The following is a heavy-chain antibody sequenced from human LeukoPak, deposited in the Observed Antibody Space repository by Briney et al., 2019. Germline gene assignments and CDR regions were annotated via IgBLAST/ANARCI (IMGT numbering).Heavy chain of an antibody. CDR2: IYNSGST. Sequence: SETLSLTCAVSGYSFSSGYYRGCIRQPPGKGLEWIGSIYNSGSTYYNPSLKSRVTISVDTSKNQFSLKLSSVTAADTAVYYCARWGYYDILTGYSPWYFDYWGQGTLVTVSS. CDR1: GYSFSSGYY. CDR3: ARWGYYDILTGYSPWYFDY. D-gene: IGHD3-9*01. J-gene: IGHJ4*02. V-gene: IGHV4-38-2*01.